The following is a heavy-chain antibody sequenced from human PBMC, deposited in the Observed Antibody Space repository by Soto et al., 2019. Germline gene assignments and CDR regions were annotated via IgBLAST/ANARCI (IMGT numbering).Heavy chain of an antibody. Sequence: QITLKESGPTLVKPTQTLTLTCTFSGFSLSTSGVGVGCIRQPPGKALEWLALIYWDDDKRYSPSLKSRLTNTKDTSKNQVVLTMTNMDPVDTATYYCAHTPRGDWLDYWGQGTLVTVSS. CDR2: IYWDDDK. J-gene: IGHJ4*02. D-gene: IGHD2-21*02. V-gene: IGHV2-5*02. CDR3: AHTPRGDWLDY. CDR1: GFSLSTSGVG.